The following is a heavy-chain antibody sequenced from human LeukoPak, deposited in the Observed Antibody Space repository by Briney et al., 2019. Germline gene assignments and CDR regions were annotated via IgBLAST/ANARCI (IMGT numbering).Heavy chain of an antibody. CDR1: GFSFSDSY. J-gene: IGHJ4*02. V-gene: IGHV3-11*01. CDR2: ITSSGTTT. CDR3: ARDPDYGDPY. Sequence: PGGSLRLSCSASGFSFSDSYMSWFRLSAEKGLEWIAYITSSGTTTEYAESVKGRFTISRVNAKNSLYLQMNSLRHEDTAVYYCARDPDYGDPYWGQGTLVTVSS. D-gene: IGHD4/OR15-4a*01.